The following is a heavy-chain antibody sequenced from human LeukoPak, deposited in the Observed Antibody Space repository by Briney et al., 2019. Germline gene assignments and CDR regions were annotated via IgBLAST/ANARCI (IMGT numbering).Heavy chain of an antibody. V-gene: IGHV1-69*05. CDR1: GGTFSNYA. CDR2: IIPIFGTT. Sequence: GASVKVSCKASGGTFSNYAISLVRQAPGQGLEWMGRIIPIFGTTNYAQKFQGRVTITTDESTSTAYMELSSLRSEDTAVYYCARGGEANYYDTSGYYLYYYWGQGTLFTVSS. CDR3: ARGGEANYYDTSGYYLYYY. D-gene: IGHD3-22*01. J-gene: IGHJ4*02.